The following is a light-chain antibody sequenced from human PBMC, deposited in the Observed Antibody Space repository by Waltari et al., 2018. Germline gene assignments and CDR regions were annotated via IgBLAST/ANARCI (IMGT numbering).Light chain of an antibody. Sequence: EIVMTQSPATLSVSQGERATLSCRASQSVSSSLAWYQQKPGQAPRLLVYGASTRATGIPARFSGSGSGTEFTLTISSLQSEDFAVYYCQQYNNWWTFGQGTKVEIK. CDR2: GAS. CDR1: QSVSSS. CDR3: QQYNNWWT. J-gene: IGKJ1*01. V-gene: IGKV3-15*01.